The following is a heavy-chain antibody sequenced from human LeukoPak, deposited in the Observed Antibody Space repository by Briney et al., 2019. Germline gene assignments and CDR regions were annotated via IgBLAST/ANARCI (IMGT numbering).Heavy chain of an antibody. V-gene: IGHV4-4*09. J-gene: IGHJ4*02. CDR1: GVSISSYY. D-gene: IGHD3-3*01. Sequence: SETLSLTCTVSGVSISSYYWSWIRQPPGKGLEWIGYIYTSGSTNYNPSLKSRVTISVDTSKNQFSLKLSSVTAADTAVYYCAGGRDFGVVIPDYWGQGTLVTVSS. CDR2: IYTSGST. CDR3: AGGRDFGVVIPDY.